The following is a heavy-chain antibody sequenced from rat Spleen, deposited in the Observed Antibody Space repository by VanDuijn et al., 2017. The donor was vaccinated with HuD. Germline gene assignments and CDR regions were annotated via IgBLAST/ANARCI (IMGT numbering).Heavy chain of an antibody. D-gene: IGHD1-10*01. Sequence: QVQLKESGPGLVQPSQTLSLTCTVSGLSLTSNSVSWIRQPPGEGLEWMGVMWSNGGTDYNSALKSRLSISRDTYNSQVFLKINSLQTEDIATYYCTREEDNSYYFDYWGQGVMVTVSS. CDR1: GLSLTSNS. J-gene: IGHJ2*01. V-gene: IGHV2-1*01. CDR2: MWSNGGT. CDR3: TREEDNSYYFDY.